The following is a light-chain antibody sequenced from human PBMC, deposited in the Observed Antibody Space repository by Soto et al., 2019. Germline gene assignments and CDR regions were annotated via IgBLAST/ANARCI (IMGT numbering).Light chain of an antibody. Sequence: QSVLTQPASVSGSPGQSITISCTGTSSDVGGYYYVSWYQHHPGKAHKLMIYQVSNRPSGVSNRFSGSKSGNTASLTISGLQAEDEADYYCSSYTSSNTFYVFGTGTKVTV. CDR1: SSDVGGYYY. CDR2: QVS. J-gene: IGLJ1*01. V-gene: IGLV2-14*01. CDR3: SSYTSSNTFYV.